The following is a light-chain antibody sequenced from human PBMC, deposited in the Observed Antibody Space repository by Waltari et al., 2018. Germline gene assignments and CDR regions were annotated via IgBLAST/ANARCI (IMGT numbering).Light chain of an antibody. Sequence: DIQMTQSPSSLSASVGDRVTITCRASQSIRSHLNWYQQKPGKAPKLLIYGGSSLQSGVPSRFSGSGSVTDFTLTISSLQPEDFATYYCHQTFSSLITFGQGTRLEIK. J-gene: IGKJ5*01. CDR3: HQTFSSLIT. V-gene: IGKV1-39*01. CDR1: QSIRSH. CDR2: GGS.